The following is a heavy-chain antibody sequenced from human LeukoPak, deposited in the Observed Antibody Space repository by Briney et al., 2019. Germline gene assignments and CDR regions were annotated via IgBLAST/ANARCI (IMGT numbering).Heavy chain of an antibody. Sequence: GGSLRLSCAASGFTFSSYSMNWVRQAPGKGLEWVSSISSSSSYIYYADSVKGRFTISRDNAKNSLYLQMNSLRAEDTAVYYCAREVTEYGSGSYYNRYIDYWGQGTLVTVSS. CDR1: GFTFSSYS. D-gene: IGHD3-10*01. V-gene: IGHV3-21*01. J-gene: IGHJ4*02. CDR2: ISSSSSYI. CDR3: AREVTEYGSGSYYNRYIDY.